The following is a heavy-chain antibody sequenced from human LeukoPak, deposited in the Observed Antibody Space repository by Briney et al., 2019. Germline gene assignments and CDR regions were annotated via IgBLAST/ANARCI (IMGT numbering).Heavy chain of an antibody. Sequence: GRSLRLSCAASGFTFSSYGMHWVRQAPGKGLEWVAVISYDGSNKYYADSVKGRFTISRDNSKNTLYLQMNSLRAEDTAVYYCANLMVRGVYGMDVWGQGTTVTVSS. CDR1: GFTFSSYG. CDR3: ANLMVRGVYGMDV. D-gene: IGHD3-10*01. CDR2: ISYDGSNK. J-gene: IGHJ6*02. V-gene: IGHV3-30*18.